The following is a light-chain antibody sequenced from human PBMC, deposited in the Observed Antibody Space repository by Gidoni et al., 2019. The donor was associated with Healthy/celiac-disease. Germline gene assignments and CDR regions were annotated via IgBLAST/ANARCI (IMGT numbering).Light chain of an antibody. CDR2: AAS. Sequence: DIQTPQSPSSVSASVGDRVTITCRASQGISSWLDWYQQKPGKAPKLLIYAASSLQSGVPSRFSGSGSGTDFTLTISSLQPEDFATYYCQQANSFPLTFGGGTKVEIK. CDR1: QGISSW. J-gene: IGKJ4*01. V-gene: IGKV1-12*01. CDR3: QQANSFPLT.